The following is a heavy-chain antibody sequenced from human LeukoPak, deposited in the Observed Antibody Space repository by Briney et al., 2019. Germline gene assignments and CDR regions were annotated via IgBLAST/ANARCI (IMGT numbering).Heavy chain of an antibody. CDR2: IYYSGST. CDR3: ARERQVYASNWFDP. CDR1: GGSISSGDYY. J-gene: IGHJ5*02. V-gene: IGHV4-30-4*08. D-gene: IGHD2-8*01. Sequence: SQTLSLTCTVSGGSISSGDYYWSWIRQPPGKGLEWIGNIYYSGSTYYNPSLKSRITISVDTSKNQFSLKLSSVTAADTAVYYCARERQVYASNWFDPWGQGTLVTVSS.